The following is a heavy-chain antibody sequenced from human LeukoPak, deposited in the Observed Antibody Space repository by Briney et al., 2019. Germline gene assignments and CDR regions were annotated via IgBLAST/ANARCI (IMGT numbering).Heavy chain of an antibody. V-gene: IGHV4-31*03. D-gene: IGHD3-3*01. J-gene: IGHJ5*02. CDR2: IYYSGST. Sequence: SQTLSITCTVSAGSISSGCYYLSWIRQHPGKGLEWIGYIYYSGSTYYNPSLKSRVTISVDTSKKQFSLKLSSVTAADTAVYYCARVRFLVWVLCWIDPYSQGTLVTVPS. CDR3: ARVRFLVWVLCWIDP. CDR1: AGSISSGCYY.